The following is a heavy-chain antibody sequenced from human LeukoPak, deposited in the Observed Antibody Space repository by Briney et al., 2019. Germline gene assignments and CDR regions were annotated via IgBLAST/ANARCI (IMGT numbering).Heavy chain of an antibody. CDR2: IIPIFGTA. D-gene: IGHD3-3*01. CDR3: ARVALADPYYDFWSGYQYLDH. Sequence: SVKVSCKASGGTFSSYAISWVRQAPGQGLEWMGGIIPIFGTANYAQKFQGRVTITADESTSTAYMELSSLRSEDTAVYYCARVALADPYYDFWSGYQYLDHWGQGTLVTVSS. V-gene: IGHV1-69*13. CDR1: GGTFSSYA. J-gene: IGHJ4*02.